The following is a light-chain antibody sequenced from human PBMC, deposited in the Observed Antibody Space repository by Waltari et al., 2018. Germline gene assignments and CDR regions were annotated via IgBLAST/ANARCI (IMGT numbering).Light chain of an antibody. V-gene: IGKV4-1*01. CDR3: HHYYIPPLT. J-gene: IGKJ5*01. CDR2: WAS. CDR1: QSVLYNTNKKNS. Sequence: DIVMTQSPDSLTVSLGERATINCRSSQSVLYNTNKKNSVAWYQQKPGQPPKLLIYWASTRGSGVPDRFSGSGSGTDFTLTISSLQAEDVAVYYCHHYYIPPLTFGQGTRLEIK.